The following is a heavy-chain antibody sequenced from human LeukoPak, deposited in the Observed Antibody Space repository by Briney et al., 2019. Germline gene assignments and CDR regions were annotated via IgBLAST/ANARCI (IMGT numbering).Heavy chain of an antibody. CDR2: ISSSSYI. CDR3: ARGVSKYFQH. V-gene: IGHV3-21*01. J-gene: IGHJ1*01. Sequence: PGGSLRLSSAASGFTFSSYSMNWVRQAPGKGLEWVSSISSSSYIYYADSVKGRFTISRDNAKNSLYLQMNSLRAEDTAVYYCARGVSKYFQHWGQGTLVTVSS. CDR1: GFTFSSYS. D-gene: IGHD2/OR15-2a*01.